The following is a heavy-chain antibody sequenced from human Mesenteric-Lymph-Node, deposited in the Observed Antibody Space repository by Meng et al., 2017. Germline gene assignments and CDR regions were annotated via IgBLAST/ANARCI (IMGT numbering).Heavy chain of an antibody. J-gene: IGHJ6*02. D-gene: IGHD3-9*01. V-gene: IGHV1-2*06. Sequence: ASVKVSCKASGNTFTGNYIHWVRQAPGQGLEWRERITPYNGDTNWAQKFQGRVTMTRDTSVSTAYVEVRRMRSDDAAVSYCARIQRVTNNTLTGHQTCYYWTVDVWGQGTTVTVSS. CDR1: GNTFTGNY. CDR2: ITPYNGDT. CDR3: ARIQRVTNNTLTGHQTCYYWTVDV.